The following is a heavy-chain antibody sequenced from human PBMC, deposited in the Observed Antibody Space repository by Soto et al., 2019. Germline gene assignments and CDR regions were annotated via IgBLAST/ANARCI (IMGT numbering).Heavy chain of an antibody. V-gene: IGHV1-69*12. CDR1: GGTFSSYA. CDR3: AQRPDADYYSGMDR. CDR2: IIPIFGTA. J-gene: IGHJ6*02. D-gene: IGHD2-2*01. Sequence: QVQLVQSGAEVKKPGSSVKVSCKASGGTFSSYAISWVRQAPGQGLEWMGGIIPIFGTANYAQKFQGRVTITADESTSTAYMELSRLRSEDTAVYYCAQRPDADYYSGMDRWGQGTTVTVSS.